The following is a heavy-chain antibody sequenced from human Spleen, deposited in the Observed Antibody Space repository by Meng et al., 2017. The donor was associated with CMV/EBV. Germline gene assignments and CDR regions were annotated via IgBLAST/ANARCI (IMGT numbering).Heavy chain of an antibody. CDR1: GFTFDDYA. V-gene: IGHV3-9*01. CDR3: AKDRGADFWSGIYGMDV. D-gene: IGHD3-3*01. CDR2: ISWNSGSI. J-gene: IGHJ6*02. Sequence: SLKISCAASGFTFDDYAMHWVRQAPGKGLVWVSGISWNSGSIGYADSVKGRFTISRDNAKNSLYLQMNSLRAEDTALYYCAKDRGADFWSGIYGMDVWGQGTTVTVSS.